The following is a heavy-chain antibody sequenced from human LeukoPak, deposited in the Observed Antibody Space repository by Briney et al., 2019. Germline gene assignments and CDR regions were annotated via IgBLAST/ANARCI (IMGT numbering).Heavy chain of an antibody. CDR3: AKDADCSSTSCYVSDGMDV. V-gene: IGHV3-9*01. CDR2: ISWNSGSI. CDR1: GFTFDDYA. J-gene: IGHJ6*02. Sequence: GGSLRLSCAASGFTFDDYAMHWVRQAPGRGLEGVSGISWNSGSIGYADSVKGRFTISRDNAKNSLYLQMNSLRAEDTALYYCAKDADCSSTSCYVSDGMDVWGQGTTVTVSS. D-gene: IGHD2-2*01.